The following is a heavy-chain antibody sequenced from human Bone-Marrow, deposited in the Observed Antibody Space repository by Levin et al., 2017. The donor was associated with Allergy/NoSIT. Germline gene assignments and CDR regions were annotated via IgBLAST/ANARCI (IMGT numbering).Heavy chain of an antibody. CDR2: ISSSSDYI. Sequence: GESLKISCVVSGFTFSSCGFNWVRQAPGKGLEWVAFISSSSDYIYYADSVKGRFTISRDNAKNSLFLQINSLKAEDSAVYYCARSSVVGSCSSTSCSSFDLWGRGTLVTVSS. D-gene: IGHD2-2*01. V-gene: IGHV3-21*01. CDR3: ARSSVVGSCSSTSCSSFDL. CDR1: GFTFSSCG. J-gene: IGHJ2*01.